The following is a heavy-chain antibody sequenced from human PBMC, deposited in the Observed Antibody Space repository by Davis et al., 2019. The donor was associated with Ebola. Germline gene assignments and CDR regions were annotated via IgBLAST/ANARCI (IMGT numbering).Heavy chain of an antibody. D-gene: IGHD3-3*01. J-gene: IGHJ5*02. CDR3: ARHITIFGVVIIPNWFDP. V-gene: IGHV4-39*01. Sequence: SETLSLTCTVSGGSISSSSYYWGWIRQSPGKGLEWIGSIHYTGKMYYNPSLKSRVTISVDTSKNQFSLRLNSVTAADTAVYFCARHITIFGVVIIPNWFDPWGQGTLVTVSS. CDR1: GGSISSSSYY. CDR2: IHYTGKM.